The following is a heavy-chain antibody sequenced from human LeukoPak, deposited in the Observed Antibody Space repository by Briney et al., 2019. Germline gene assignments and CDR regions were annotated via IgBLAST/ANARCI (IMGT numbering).Heavy chain of an antibody. CDR3: AKDSLADIDY. D-gene: IGHD3-16*01. CDR1: GFIFSTYG. V-gene: IGHV3-30*02. Sequence: GSLRLSCAASGFIFSTYGMYWVRQAPGKGLEWVAFIRHDGSIKNYADSVKARSTISRDNSKNTLYLQMNSLRAEDTAVYYCAKDSLADIDYWGQGTLVTVSS. J-gene: IGHJ4*02. CDR2: IRHDGSIK.